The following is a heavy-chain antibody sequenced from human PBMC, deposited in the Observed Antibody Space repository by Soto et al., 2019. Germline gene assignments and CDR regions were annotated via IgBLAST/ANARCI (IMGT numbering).Heavy chain of an antibody. CDR3: AGGGKYGASSRWFDQ. J-gene: IGHJ5*02. CDR1: GYTFTSYD. CDR2: MNPNSGNT. Sequence: QVQLVQSGAEVKKPGASVKVSCKASGYTFTSYDINWVRQATGQGLEYLGWMNPNSGNTGYVQKFQGRVTITRDTRITTAYMEVSSPRFLDTAVYLCAGGGKYGASSRWFDQWGAGTLGTVSS. V-gene: IGHV1-8*01. D-gene: IGHD1-26*01.